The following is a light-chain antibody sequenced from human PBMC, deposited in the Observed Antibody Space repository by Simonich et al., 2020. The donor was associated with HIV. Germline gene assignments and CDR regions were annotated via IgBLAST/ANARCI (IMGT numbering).Light chain of an antibody. J-gene: IGKJ4*01. CDR3: QQLSNWPLT. CDR2: EAS. V-gene: IGKV3-11*01. CDR1: QSVSSN. Sequence: EIVLTQSPATLSVSPGERATLSCRASQSVSSNLAWYQQNPGQPPRLLIYEASNRATGIPARFSVSGSGTDFTLTSISLEPEDFAVYYCQQLSNWPLTFGGGTKVEIK.